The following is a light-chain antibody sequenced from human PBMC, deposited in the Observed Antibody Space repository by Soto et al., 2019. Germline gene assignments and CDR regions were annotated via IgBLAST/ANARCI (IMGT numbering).Light chain of an antibody. Sequence: EIVLTQSPGTLSLSPGERATLSCRATESISSSYLAWYQQKPGQAPRLLIYGASSRATGIPDRFSGSGSGTDFTLTIRRLEPEDFAVYYCQRYGSSPPWTFGQGTKVEIK. V-gene: IGKV3-20*01. CDR1: ESISSSY. J-gene: IGKJ1*01. CDR2: GAS. CDR3: QRYGSSPPWT.